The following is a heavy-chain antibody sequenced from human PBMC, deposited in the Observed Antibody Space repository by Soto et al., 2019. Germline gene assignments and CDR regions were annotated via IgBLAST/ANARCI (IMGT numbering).Heavy chain of an antibody. CDR1: GYTFTGYY. D-gene: IGHD3-3*01. Sequence: ASVKVSCKASGYTFTGYYMHWVRQAPGQGLEWMGWINPNSGGTNYAQKFQGRVTMTRDTSISTAYMELSRLRSDDTAVYYCARVLSHDFWSGYLGAYYYYYYGMDVWGQGTTVTVSS. CDR2: INPNSGGT. J-gene: IGHJ6*02. CDR3: ARVLSHDFWSGYLGAYYYYYYGMDV. V-gene: IGHV1-2*02.